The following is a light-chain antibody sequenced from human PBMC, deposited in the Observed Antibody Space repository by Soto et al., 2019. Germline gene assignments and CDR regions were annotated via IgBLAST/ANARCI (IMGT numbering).Light chain of an antibody. V-gene: IGLV8-61*01. CDR3: LLYVGIGIWV. Sequence: QTVVTQEPSFSVSPGGTDTLTCGLNSGSVSTSYYPSWYQQTPGQAPRTLIYNTNTRSSGVPDRFSGSILGNKAALTITGAQADDESDYYCLLYVGIGIWVFGGGTKLTVL. CDR1: SGSVSTSYY. CDR2: NTN. J-gene: IGLJ3*02.